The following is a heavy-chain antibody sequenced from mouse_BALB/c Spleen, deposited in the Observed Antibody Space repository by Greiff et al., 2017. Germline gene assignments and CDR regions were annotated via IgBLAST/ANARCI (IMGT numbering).Heavy chain of an antibody. Sequence: EVQLQQSGAELVKPGASVKLSCTASGFNIKDTYMHWVKQRPEQGLEWIGRIDPANGNTKYDPKFQGKATITADTSSNTAYLQLSSLTSEDTAVYYCSYGNPYYFDYWGQGTTLTVSS. CDR2: IDPANGNT. D-gene: IGHD2-1*01. CDR3: SYGNPYYFDY. J-gene: IGHJ2*01. CDR1: GFNIKDTY. V-gene: IGHV14-3*02.